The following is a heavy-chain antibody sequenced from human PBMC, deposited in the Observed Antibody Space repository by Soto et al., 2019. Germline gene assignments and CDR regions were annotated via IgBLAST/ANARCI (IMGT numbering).Heavy chain of an antibody. CDR2: IYYSGST. J-gene: IGHJ4*02. CDR1: GGSISSSSYY. Sequence: QLQLQESGPGLVKPSETLSLTCTVSGGSISSSSYYWGWIRQPPGKGLEWIGSIYYSGSTYYNPSLKSRVTISVDTSKNQFSLKLSSVTAADTAVYYCVGVAPAAMSFDYWGQGTLVTVSS. CDR3: VGVAPAAMSFDY. D-gene: IGHD2-2*01. V-gene: IGHV4-39*01.